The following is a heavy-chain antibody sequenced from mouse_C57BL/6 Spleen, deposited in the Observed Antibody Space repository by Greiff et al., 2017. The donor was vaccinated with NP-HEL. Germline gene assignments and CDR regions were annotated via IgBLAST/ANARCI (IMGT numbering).Heavy chain of an antibody. J-gene: IGHJ4*01. V-gene: IGHV1-81*01. D-gene: IGHD4-1*01. CDR1: GYTFTSYG. Sequence: QVQLKESGAELARPGASVKLSCKASGYTFTSYGISWVKQRPGQGLEWIGEIYPRSGNTYYNEKFKGKAKLTADKSSSTAYMDLRSLTSDDSAVYCCERWDEAMDYWGQGTSVTVSS. CDR2: IYPRSGNT. CDR3: ERWDEAMDY.